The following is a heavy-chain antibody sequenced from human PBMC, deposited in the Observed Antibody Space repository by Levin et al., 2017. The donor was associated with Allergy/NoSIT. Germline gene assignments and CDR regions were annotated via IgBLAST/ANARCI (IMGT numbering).Heavy chain of an antibody. Sequence: GGSLRLSCAASGFTFTNACMNWVRQAPGKGLEWVGRIKSKTDGGTIDFAAPVKGRFTISRDDSGNTVYLQMNSLKTEDTAVYFCTTTAYYFASGSYPFDNWGQGALVTVSS. CDR1: GFTFTNAC. CDR2: IKSKTDGGTI. CDR3: TTTAYYFASGSYPFDN. J-gene: IGHJ4*02. D-gene: IGHD3-10*01. V-gene: IGHV3-15*07.